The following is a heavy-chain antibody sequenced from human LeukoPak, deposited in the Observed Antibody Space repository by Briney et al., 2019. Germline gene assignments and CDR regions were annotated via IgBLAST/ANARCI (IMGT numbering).Heavy chain of an antibody. J-gene: IGHJ4*02. V-gene: IGHV3-23*01. Sequence: QSGGSLRLSCAAPGFTLSSYAMSWVRQGPGKGLEWVSAISVSGNTYHTDSVKGRFTISRDSSKNTLYLQMNSLRAGDAAVYYCAKAPVTTCSGAYCYPFDYWSQGTLVTVSS. D-gene: IGHD2-15*01. CDR3: AKAPVTTCSGAYCYPFDY. CDR2: ISVSGNT. CDR1: GFTLSSYA.